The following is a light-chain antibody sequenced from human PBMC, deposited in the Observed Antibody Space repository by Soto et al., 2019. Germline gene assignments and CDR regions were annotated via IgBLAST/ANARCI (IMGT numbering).Light chain of an antibody. Sequence: EIVLTQSPATLSLSPGERATLSCRASQSVSSYLAWYQQKPGQAPRLLIYDASNRATGIPARFSGSGSGTDFTLTISSLEPEDFAVYYCQQRSNWRRHTFGQGTKVDIK. J-gene: IGKJ2*01. CDR3: QQRSNWRRHT. CDR2: DAS. CDR1: QSVSSY. V-gene: IGKV3-11*01.